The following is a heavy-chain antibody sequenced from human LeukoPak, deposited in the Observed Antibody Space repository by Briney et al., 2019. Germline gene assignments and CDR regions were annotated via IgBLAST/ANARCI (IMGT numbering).Heavy chain of an antibody. J-gene: IGHJ4*02. D-gene: IGHD3-22*01. CDR1: GYSISTYY. V-gene: IGHV4-59*01. Sequence: SETLSLTCSVSGYSISTYYWSWIRQPPGKGLEWIGYIYYSGSTNYNPSLKSRVTISVDTSKNQFSLKLSSVTAADTAVYYCARGLNYYDSSGYLDHWGQGTLVTVSS. CDR3: ARGLNYYDSSGYLDH. CDR2: IYYSGST.